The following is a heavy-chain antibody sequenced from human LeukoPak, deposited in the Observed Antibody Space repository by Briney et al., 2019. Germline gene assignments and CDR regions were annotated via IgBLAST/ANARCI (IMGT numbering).Heavy chain of an antibody. Sequence: GGSLRLSCAASGFTSSSYGMSCVRQAPGKGLEWISIITGSGGATYYEDSVKGRFTISRDNSKNTLHLQMNSLRAEDTAVYYCAKGGFTYYNDWGQGTLVTVSS. CDR1: GFTSSSYG. CDR3: AKGGFTYYND. J-gene: IGHJ4*02. V-gene: IGHV3-23*01. D-gene: IGHD3-22*01. CDR2: ITGSGGAT.